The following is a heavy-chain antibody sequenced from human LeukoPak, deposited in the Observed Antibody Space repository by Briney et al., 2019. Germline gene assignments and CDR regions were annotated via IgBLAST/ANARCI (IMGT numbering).Heavy chain of an antibody. V-gene: IGHV3-66*01. CDR1: GFTVSSNY. CDR3: ARDGMDSSSWYFDYYYGMDV. J-gene: IGHJ6*02. CDR2: IYSGGST. Sequence: GGSLRLSCAASGFTVSSNYMSWVRQAPGKGLEWVSVIYSGGSTYYADSVKGRFTISRDNSKNTLYLQMNSLRAEDTAVYYCARDGMDSSSWYFDYYYGMDVWGQGTTVTVSS. D-gene: IGHD6-13*01.